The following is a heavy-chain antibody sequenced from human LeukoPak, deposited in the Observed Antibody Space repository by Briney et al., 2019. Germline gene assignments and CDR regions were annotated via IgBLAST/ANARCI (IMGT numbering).Heavy chain of an antibody. Sequence: PSETLSLTCTVSGGSISSSSYYWGWIRQPPGKGPEWIGSIYHSGSTYYNPSLKSRVTISVDTSKNQFSLKLSSVTAADTAVYYCARHDYGPYYFHYWGQGTLVTVSS. J-gene: IGHJ4*02. CDR2: IYHSGST. CDR1: GGSISSSSYY. CDR3: ARHDYGPYYFHY. D-gene: IGHD4-17*01. V-gene: IGHV4-39*01.